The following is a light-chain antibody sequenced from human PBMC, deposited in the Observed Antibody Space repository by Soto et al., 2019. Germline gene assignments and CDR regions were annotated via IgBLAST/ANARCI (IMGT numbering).Light chain of an antibody. Sequence: QSALTQPASVSGSPGQAITISCTGTSRDIGAYNYVSWFQQYPGKAPKPMIYDVYNRPSGVSDRFSGSKSCNTASLTISGLQPEDEAVYYCTSYTPSNTLTIGGGTKLTVL. CDR2: DVY. J-gene: IGLJ2*01. CDR1: SRDIGAYNY. CDR3: TSYTPSNTLT. V-gene: IGLV2-14*03.